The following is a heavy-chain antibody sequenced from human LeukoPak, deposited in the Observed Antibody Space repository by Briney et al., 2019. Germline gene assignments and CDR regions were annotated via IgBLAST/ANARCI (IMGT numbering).Heavy chain of an antibody. CDR2: ISCSSSYI. CDR1: GFTFSSYS. D-gene: IGHD2-21*02. J-gene: IGHJ4*02. CDR3: ARGRTAKAPFDY. Sequence: GGSLRLSCAASGFTFSSYSMNWVRQAPGKGLEWVSSISCSSSYIYYADSVKGRFTISRDNAKNSLYLQMNSLRAEDTAVYYCARGRTAKAPFDYWGQGTLVTVSS. V-gene: IGHV3-21*01.